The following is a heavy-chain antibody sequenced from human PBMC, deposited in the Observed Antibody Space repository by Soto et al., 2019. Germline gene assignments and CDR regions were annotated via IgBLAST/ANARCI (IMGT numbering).Heavy chain of an antibody. Sequence: GSLRLSCAASGFTFSSYGMHWVRQAPGKGLEWVAVISYDGSNRYYADSVKGRFTISRDNSKNTLYLQMNSLRAEDTAVYYCAREAYYDSSGYYFRPDYWGQGTLVTVSS. CDR2: ISYDGSNR. CDR3: AREAYYDSSGYYFRPDY. J-gene: IGHJ4*02. CDR1: GFTFSSYG. D-gene: IGHD3-22*01. V-gene: IGHV3-30*03.